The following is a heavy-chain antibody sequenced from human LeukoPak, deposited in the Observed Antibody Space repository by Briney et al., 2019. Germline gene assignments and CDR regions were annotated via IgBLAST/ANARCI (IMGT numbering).Heavy chain of an antibody. CDR1: GFTFSNAW. CDR3: ARSPAFYDGAVVKCYFDY. CDR2: IYTGGTT. J-gene: IGHJ4*02. Sequence: GGSLRLSCAASGFTFSNAWMSWVRQVPGKGLEWVSVIYTGGTTHYADSVKGRFTISRDNSKNTLYLEMNSLRAEDAAVYFCARSPAFYDGAVVKCYFDYWGQGTLVTVSS. D-gene: IGHD6-19*01. V-gene: IGHV3-53*01.